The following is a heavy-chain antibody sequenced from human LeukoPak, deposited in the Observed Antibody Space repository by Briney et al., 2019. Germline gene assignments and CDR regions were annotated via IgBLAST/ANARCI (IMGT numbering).Heavy chain of an antibody. Sequence: GASVKVSCKVSGYTLTELSMHWVRQAPGKGLEWMGGFDPEDGETIYAQKFQGRVTMTEDTSTDTAYMELSSLRSEDTAVYYCATIIAARPFFDYWGQGTLVTVSS. D-gene: IGHD6-6*01. CDR2: FDPEDGET. J-gene: IGHJ4*02. CDR3: ATIIAARPFFDY. CDR1: GYTLTELS. V-gene: IGHV1-24*01.